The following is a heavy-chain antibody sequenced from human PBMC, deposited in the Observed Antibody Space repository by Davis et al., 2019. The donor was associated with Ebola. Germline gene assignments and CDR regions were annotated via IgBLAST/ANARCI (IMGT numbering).Heavy chain of an antibody. CDR1: GGSFSGYS. CDR2: SDDSGTT. J-gene: IGHJ5*02. Sequence: SETLSLTCAVYGGSFSGYSWSWIRQPPGKGLELIGESDDSGTTNYNPSLKSRVTISVDTSKNQFSLKVTSVTAADTAVYYCARGLGMGWFDPWGQGTLVTVSS. D-gene: IGHD6-13*01. V-gene: IGHV4-34*01. CDR3: ARGLGMGWFDP.